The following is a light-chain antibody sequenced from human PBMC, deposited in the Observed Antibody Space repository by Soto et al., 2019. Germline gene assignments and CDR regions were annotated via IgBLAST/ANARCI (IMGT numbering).Light chain of an antibody. CDR1: RSLVASDGNAY. CDR2: KVS. CDR3: MQATQLRT. J-gene: IGKJ5*01. V-gene: IGKV2-24*01. Sequence: EIVLTQTPLLSPVTLGQPASISCRSSRSLVASDGNAYLTWLHQRPGQPPRPLIYKVSQRLSGVPDRFSGSGAGTDFTLHISRVEDEDVGTCFCMQATQLRTFGQGTGLEIK.